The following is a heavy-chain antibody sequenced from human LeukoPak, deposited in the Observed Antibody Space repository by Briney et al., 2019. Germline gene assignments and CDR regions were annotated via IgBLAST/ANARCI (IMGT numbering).Heavy chain of an antibody. CDR2: IGTSGDT. V-gene: IGHV3-13*04. CDR3: SRVGSSGWPNYFVS. D-gene: IGHD6-19*01. Sequence: GGSLRLSCAASGFTFSSYDMHWVRQATGKGLEWVSEIGTSGDTYYAGSVKGRFTISRETAKNSLYLQINSLTAGDTAVYFCSRVGSSGWPNYFVSWGQGTLVTVSS. CDR1: GFTFSSYD. J-gene: IGHJ4*02.